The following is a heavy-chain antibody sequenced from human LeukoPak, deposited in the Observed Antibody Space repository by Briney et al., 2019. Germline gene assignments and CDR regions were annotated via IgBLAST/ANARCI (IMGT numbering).Heavy chain of an antibody. CDR2: TYPGDSDT. D-gene: IGHD6-19*01. J-gene: IGHJ4*02. CDR1: GYSFTMYW. V-gene: IGHV5-51*01. CDR3: ARHPGYSSGLDY. Sequence: GGSLSLSSTGSGYSFTMYWIGGVRQRPGKGLEWMGITYPGDSDTRYSPSFQGQVTISADKSISTAYLQWSSLKASDTAMYYCARHPGYSSGLDYWGQGTLVTVSS.